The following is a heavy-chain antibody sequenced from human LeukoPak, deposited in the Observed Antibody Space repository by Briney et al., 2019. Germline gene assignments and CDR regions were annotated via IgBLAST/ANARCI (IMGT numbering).Heavy chain of an antibody. CDR1: GFTFNHAW. Sequence: GGSLRLSCAASGFTFNHAWMSWVRQAPGKGLEWVGRIKSKIDGGTTDYAAPVKGRFTISRDDSKNTLYLQMNSLKTEDTAVYYCTTEDSSSSGLDEAFGYWGQGTLVTVSS. V-gene: IGHV3-15*01. CDR2: IKSKIDGGTT. J-gene: IGHJ4*02. D-gene: IGHD6-6*01. CDR3: TTEDSSSSGLDEAFGY.